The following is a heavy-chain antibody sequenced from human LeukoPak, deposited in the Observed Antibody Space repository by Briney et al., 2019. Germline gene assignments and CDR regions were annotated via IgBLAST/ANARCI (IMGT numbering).Heavy chain of an antibody. D-gene: IGHD4-17*01. J-gene: IGHJ4*02. CDR1: GFTFSTYA. CDR3: ARESDYGDYGHFDH. CDR2: ISGSGDGT. V-gene: IGHV3-23*01. Sequence: PGGSLRLSCAASGFTFSTYAMSWVRQAPGKGLEWVSAISGSGDGTYYADSVKGRFTISRDNAKNSLYLQMNSLSTEDTAVYYCARESDYGDYGHFDHWGQGTLVTVSS.